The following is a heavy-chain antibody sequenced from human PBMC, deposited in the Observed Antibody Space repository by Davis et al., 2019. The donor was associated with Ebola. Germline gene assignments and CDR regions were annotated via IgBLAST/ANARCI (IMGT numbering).Heavy chain of an antibody. V-gene: IGHV1-18*04. J-gene: IGHJ4*02. CDR2: ISAYNGYT. Sequence: ASVTVSCKASGGTSSIYAISWVRQAPGQGLEWMGWISAYNGYTNYAQKLQGRVTMTTDTSTSTAYMELRSLRSDDTAVYYCARPQNWEAYFDHWGQGTLVTVSS. CDR1: GGTSSIYA. D-gene: IGHD7-27*01. CDR3: ARPQNWEAYFDH.